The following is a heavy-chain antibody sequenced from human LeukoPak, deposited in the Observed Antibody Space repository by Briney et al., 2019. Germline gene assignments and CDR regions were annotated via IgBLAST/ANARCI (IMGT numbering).Heavy chain of an antibody. CDR2: IYYSGST. D-gene: IGHD3-16*01. J-gene: IGHJ5*02. CDR1: GGSISSYY. V-gene: IGHV4-59*08. Sequence: SETLSLTCTVSGGSISSYYWSWIRQPPGKGLEWIGYIYYSGSTNYNPSLKSRVNISVDTSKNQFSLKLSSVTAADTAVYYCARRGLNWFDPWGQGTLVTVSS. CDR3: ARRGLNWFDP.